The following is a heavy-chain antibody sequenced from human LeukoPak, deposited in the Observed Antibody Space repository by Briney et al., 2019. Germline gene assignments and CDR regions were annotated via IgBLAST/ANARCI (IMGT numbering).Heavy chain of an antibody. D-gene: IGHD6-13*01. CDR2: ISSGSAYI. Sequence: GGSLRLSCAASGFTFNTYTMNWIRQAPGKGLEWVSSISSGSAYIYYADSVKGRFAISRDNAKNSLYLQMNSLRAEDTAVYYCARDTRDSSSWFEYYYYYYYMDVWGKGTTVTVSS. CDR1: GFTFNTYT. V-gene: IGHV3-21*01. CDR3: ARDTRDSSSWFEYYYYYYYMDV. J-gene: IGHJ6*03.